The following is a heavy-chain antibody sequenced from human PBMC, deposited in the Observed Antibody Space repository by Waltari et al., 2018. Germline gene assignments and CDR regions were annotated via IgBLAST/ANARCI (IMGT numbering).Heavy chain of an antibody. Sequence: QVQLQESGPGLVKPSQTLSLTCPVSGGSLSSGSYYWSCIRQPAGKGLEWIGRIYTSGSTNYNPSLKSRVTISVDTSKNQFSLKLSSVTAADTAVYYCARVPFYCTNGVCYYYFDYWGQGTLVTVSS. CDR1: GGSLSSGSYY. D-gene: IGHD2-8*01. V-gene: IGHV4-61*02. CDR2: IYTSGST. J-gene: IGHJ4*02. CDR3: ARVPFYCTNGVCYYYFDY.